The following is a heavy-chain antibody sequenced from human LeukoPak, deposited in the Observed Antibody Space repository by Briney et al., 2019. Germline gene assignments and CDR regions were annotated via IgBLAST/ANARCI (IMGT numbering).Heavy chain of an antibody. D-gene: IGHD3-10*01. Sequence: PGGSLRLSCAASGFTFSSYSMNWVRQAPGKGLEWVSSISSSSSYIYYADSVKGRFTISRDNAKNSLYLQMNSLRAEDTAVYYCARVPITMVRGVIITSYYYYMDVWGKGTTVTVSS. CDR1: GFTFSSYS. J-gene: IGHJ6*03. V-gene: IGHV3-21*01. CDR3: ARVPITMVRGVIITSYYYYMDV. CDR2: ISSSSSYI.